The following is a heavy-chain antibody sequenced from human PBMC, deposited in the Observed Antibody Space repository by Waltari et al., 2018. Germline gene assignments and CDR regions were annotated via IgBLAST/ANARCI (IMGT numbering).Heavy chain of an antibody. Sequence: QVQLVQSGAEVKKPGSSVKVSCKASGGTFSSYAISWVRQAPGQGLEWMGMIIPILGIANYGQKFQGRVTITADKATSTAYMELSSLRSEDTAVYYCARVSPTYYYGMDVWGQGTTVTVSS. J-gene: IGHJ6*02. CDR3: ARVSPTYYYGMDV. CDR1: GGTFSSYA. CDR2: IIPILGIA. V-gene: IGHV1-69*09.